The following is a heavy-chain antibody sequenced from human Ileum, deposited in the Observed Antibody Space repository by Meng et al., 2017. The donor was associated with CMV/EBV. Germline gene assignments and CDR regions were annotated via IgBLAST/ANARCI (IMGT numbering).Heavy chain of an antibody. CDR3: VKGGWGDY. D-gene: IGHD3-16*01. V-gene: IGHV3-23*01. J-gene: IGHJ4*02. CDR2: IHAGGETT. Sequence: EVYLLGAGGDLNPPGWSLRPSCAASGFNYSIYVMTWVRQAPGKGLEWVSAIHAGGETTFYADSVKGRFTVSRDNSKKTLYLQMNSLRVEDTAVYYCVKGGWGDYWGQGTLVTVSS. CDR1: GFNYSIYV.